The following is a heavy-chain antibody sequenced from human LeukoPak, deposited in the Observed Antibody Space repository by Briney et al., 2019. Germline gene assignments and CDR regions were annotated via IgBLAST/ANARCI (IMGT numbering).Heavy chain of an antibody. CDR3: ARPYTYYYDSSGYLPNYYYMDV. J-gene: IGHJ6*03. CDR1: GGSISSYY. CDR2: IFYSGRT. Sequence: SETLSLTCTVSGGSISSYYWNWIRQPPGKGLEWIGYIFYSGRTSYNPSLKSRVTISVDTSKNQFSLKLSSVTAADTAVYYCARPYTYYYDSSGYLPNYYYMDVWGKGTTVTISS. D-gene: IGHD3-22*01. V-gene: IGHV4-59*12.